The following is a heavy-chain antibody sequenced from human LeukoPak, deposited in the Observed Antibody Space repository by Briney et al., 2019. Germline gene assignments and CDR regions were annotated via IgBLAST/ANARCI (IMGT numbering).Heavy chain of an antibody. V-gene: IGHV3-23*01. Sequence: GGSLRLSCAASGFTFSSYVMNWVRQAPGKGLEWVSVISGSGDNTYYADSVKGRFTISRDNSKNTLYLQMNSLRAEDTAVYYCAKRAAAGTSSYYFDYWGQGTLVTVSS. CDR3: AKRAAAGTSSYYFDY. CDR1: GFTFSSYV. J-gene: IGHJ4*02. CDR2: ISGSGDNT. D-gene: IGHD6-13*01.